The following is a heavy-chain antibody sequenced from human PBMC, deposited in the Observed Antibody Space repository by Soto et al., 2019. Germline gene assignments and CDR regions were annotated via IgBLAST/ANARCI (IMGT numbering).Heavy chain of an antibody. J-gene: IGHJ4*02. D-gene: IGHD6-19*01. CDR2: ISNSGTYV. V-gene: IGHV3-21*06. CDR1: KFIFGTYT. CDR3: ATARAQWLEGSRADY. Sequence: GGSLRLSCAASKFIFGTYTMNWVRQAPGKGLEWVSSISNSGTYVTYADTVKGRFTISRDNDKNSLFLQMNSLRADDTAVYYCATARAQWLEGSRADYWGQGTLVTVSS.